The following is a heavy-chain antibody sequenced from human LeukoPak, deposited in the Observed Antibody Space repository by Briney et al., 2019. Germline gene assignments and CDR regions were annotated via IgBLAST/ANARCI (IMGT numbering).Heavy chain of an antibody. CDR1: GGSISSYY. J-gene: IGHJ4*02. Sequence: PSETLSLTCTVSGGSISSYYWSWIRQPPGKGLEWIGYIYYSGSTNYNPSLKSRVTISVDTSKNQFSLKLSSVTAADTAVYYCARYYDYVWGKSFYFDYWGQGALVTVSS. V-gene: IGHV4-59*12. CDR2: IYYSGST. D-gene: IGHD3-16*01. CDR3: ARYYDYVWGKSFYFDY.